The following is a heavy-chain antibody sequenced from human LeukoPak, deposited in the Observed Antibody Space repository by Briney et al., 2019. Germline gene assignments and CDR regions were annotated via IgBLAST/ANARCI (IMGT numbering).Heavy chain of an antibody. D-gene: IGHD6-19*01. V-gene: IGHV3-48*01. CDR1: GFTFSTYT. Sequence: PGGSLRLSCAASGFTFSTYTMSWVRQAPGKGLEWVSYISSSSGAIYYADSVKGRFTISRDNAKNSLFLQMNSLRAEDTAVYYCAKDRKSSGWFFDYWGQGTLVTVSS. CDR3: AKDRKSSGWFFDY. J-gene: IGHJ4*02. CDR2: ISSSSGAI.